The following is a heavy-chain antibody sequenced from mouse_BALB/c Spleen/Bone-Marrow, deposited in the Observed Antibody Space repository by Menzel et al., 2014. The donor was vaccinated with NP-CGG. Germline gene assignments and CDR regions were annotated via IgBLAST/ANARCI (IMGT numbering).Heavy chain of an antibody. V-gene: IGHV2-2*02. Sequence: QVQLQQSGPGLVQPSQSLSITCTVSGFSLTFYGIHWVRQSPGKGLEWLGVIWSGGSTDYNAAFISRLSISNDNSKSQVFFKMNSLQANDTAIYYCARNVIKRGAMDYWGQGTSVTVSS. CDR3: ARNVIKRGAMDY. CDR1: GFSLTFYG. CDR2: IWSGGST. J-gene: IGHJ4*01. D-gene: IGHD2-4*01.